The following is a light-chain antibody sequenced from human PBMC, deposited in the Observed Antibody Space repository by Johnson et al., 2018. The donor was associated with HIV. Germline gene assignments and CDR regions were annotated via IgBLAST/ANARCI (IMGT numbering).Light chain of an antibody. Sequence: QSVLTQPPSVSAASGQKVDISCSGSSSNIENNYLSWYQQLPHTAPKLLIYENNKRPSGIPDRFSGSKSGTSATLGITGLQTGDEADYYCGTWDNSLSAYVFGTGTKVTVL. V-gene: IGLV1-51*02. CDR1: SSNIENNY. CDR2: ENN. CDR3: GTWDNSLSAYV. J-gene: IGLJ1*01.